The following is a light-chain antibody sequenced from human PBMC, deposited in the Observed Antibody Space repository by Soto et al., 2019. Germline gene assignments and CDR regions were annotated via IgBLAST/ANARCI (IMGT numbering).Light chain of an antibody. CDR1: QDISNY. Sequence: IRMTQSPSSLSASVGDRVTITCQASQDISNYLNWYQQKPGKAPKLLIYDASNLETGVPSRFSGSGSGTDFTFTISSLQPEDIATDYCQQYDNLPPLTFGGGTKVDIK. CDR2: DAS. CDR3: QQYDNLPPLT. J-gene: IGKJ4*01. V-gene: IGKV1-33*01.